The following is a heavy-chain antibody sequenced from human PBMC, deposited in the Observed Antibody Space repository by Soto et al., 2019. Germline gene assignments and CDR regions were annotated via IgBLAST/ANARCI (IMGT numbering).Heavy chain of an antibody. D-gene: IGHD3-10*01. CDR2: IYPGDSDT. CDR3: AGGGVRGVITRTRDYYGMDV. V-gene: IGHV5-51*01. Sequence: LGESLKISCKASGYSFSTYWIGWVRQMPGKGLEWMGIIYPGDSDTKYSPSLQGQVTISADTSISTAYLQWTSLKASDTAMYYCAGGGVRGVITRTRDYYGMDVWGQGTTVPVSS. CDR1: GYSFSTYW. J-gene: IGHJ6*02.